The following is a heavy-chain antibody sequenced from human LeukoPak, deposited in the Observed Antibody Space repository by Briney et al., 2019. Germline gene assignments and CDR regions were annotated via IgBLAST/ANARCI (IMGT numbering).Heavy chain of an antibody. CDR3: ARTRGYCFDY. CDR1: GYSFTNYY. Sequence: ASVRVSCKASGYSFTNYYMHWVRQAPGQGLEWMGMINPSGASTTYAQNFQGRVTMTRDMSTSTVYMELSSLTSEDTAVYYCARTRGYCFDYWGQGALVTVSS. J-gene: IGHJ4*02. CDR2: INPSGAST. V-gene: IGHV1-46*01.